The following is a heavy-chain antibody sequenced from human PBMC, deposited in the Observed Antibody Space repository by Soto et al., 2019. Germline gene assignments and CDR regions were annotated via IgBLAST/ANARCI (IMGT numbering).Heavy chain of an antibody. V-gene: IGHV3-23*01. J-gene: IGHJ4*02. D-gene: IGHD3-22*01. CDR1: GFTFSSYA. CDR3: ANPPGSPRRDANISSSYFRG. CDR2: ISGSGGST. Sequence: GGYLRLSCAASGFTFSSYAMSWVRQAPGKGLEWVSAISGSGGSTYYADSVKGRFTISRDNSKNTLYLQMNSLRAEDTAVYYYANPPGSPRRDANISSSYFRGWGQGTPVTVSS.